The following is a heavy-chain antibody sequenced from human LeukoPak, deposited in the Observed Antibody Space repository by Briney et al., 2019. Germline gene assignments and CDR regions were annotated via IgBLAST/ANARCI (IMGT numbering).Heavy chain of an antibody. Sequence: PGGSLRLSCAASGFTFSSYGMHWVRQAPGKGLEWVAFIRYDGSNKYYADSVKGRFTISRDNSKNTLYLQMNSLRAEDTAVYYCAKRGYFDLEVDYWGQGTLVTVSS. CDR2: IRYDGSNK. D-gene: IGHD3-9*01. V-gene: IGHV3-30*02. J-gene: IGHJ4*02. CDR1: GFTFSSYG. CDR3: AKRGYFDLEVDY.